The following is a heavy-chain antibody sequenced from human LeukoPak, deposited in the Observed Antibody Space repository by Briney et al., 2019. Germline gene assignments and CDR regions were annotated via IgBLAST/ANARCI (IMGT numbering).Heavy chain of an antibody. V-gene: IGHV4-31*03. Sequence: SQTLCLTCTVSGGSISSGGYYRSWIRQHPGKGLEWIGYIYYSGSAYYNPSLKSRVTISVDTSKNQFSLKLSSVTAADTAVYYCARELPAAMPGSFDPWGQGTLVTVSS. J-gene: IGHJ5*02. D-gene: IGHD2-2*01. CDR2: IYYSGSA. CDR1: GGSISSGGYY. CDR3: ARELPAAMPGSFDP.